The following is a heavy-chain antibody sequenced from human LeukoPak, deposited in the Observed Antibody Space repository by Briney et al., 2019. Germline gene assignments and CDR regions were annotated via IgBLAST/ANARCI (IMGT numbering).Heavy chain of an antibody. CDR3: ATLSQTLPLDY. V-gene: IGHV3-74*01. CDR2: ISTDGSDT. CDR1: GFTFTTYW. J-gene: IGHJ4*02. D-gene: IGHD3-16*01. Sequence: GGSLRLSCAASGFTFTTYWIHWVRQAPGKGLVWVSVISTDGSDTRYTDSVKGRSTMSRDNAKNTVYLQMNSLRVEDTAVYYCATLSQTLPLDYWGQGVQVTVSS.